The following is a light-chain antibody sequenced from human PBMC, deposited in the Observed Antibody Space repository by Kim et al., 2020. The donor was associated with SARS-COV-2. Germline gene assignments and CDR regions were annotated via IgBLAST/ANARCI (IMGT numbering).Light chain of an antibody. CDR3: QQSYIFPLT. CDR1: QSINSH. V-gene: IGKV1-39*01. Sequence: LSASVGDRVTITCRASQSINSHLNWYQQKQGRAPKLLIRGSILQSGVPSRFSGSGSGTDFTLTINSLQPEDYATYYCQQSYIFPLTFGPGTKLEI. CDR2: RGS. J-gene: IGKJ3*01.